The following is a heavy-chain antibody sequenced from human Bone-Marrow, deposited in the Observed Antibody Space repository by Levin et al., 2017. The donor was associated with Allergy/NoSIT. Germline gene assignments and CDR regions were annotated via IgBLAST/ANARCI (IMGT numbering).Heavy chain of an antibody. Sequence: GGSLRLSCAASGFTVGNNYMRWIRQAPGQGLDWVSLIYSGGSMYYADSVKGRFTISRDGSKNTLYLQMNNLRAEDTAVYYCATSTNLGYWGQGTLVTVSS. CDR2: IYSGGSM. V-gene: IGHV3-53*01. D-gene: IGHD2-2*01. CDR3: ATSTNLGY. CDR1: GFTVGNNY. J-gene: IGHJ4*02.